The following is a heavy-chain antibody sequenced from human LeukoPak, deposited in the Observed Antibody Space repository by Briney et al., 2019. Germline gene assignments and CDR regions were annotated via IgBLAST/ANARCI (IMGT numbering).Heavy chain of an antibody. D-gene: IGHD5-12*01. V-gene: IGHV3-43*01. CDR1: GFTFHHYS. Sequence: GGSLRLSCAASGFTFHHYSMHWVRQPPGKGLEWVSLISWDGGITHYADSVRGRFIISRDNGKNSLSLEMNSLRTEDTALYYCAKDSNTGGYSFGSWGQGTLVTVSS. CDR2: ISWDGGIT. J-gene: IGHJ4*02. CDR3: AKDSNTGGYSFGS.